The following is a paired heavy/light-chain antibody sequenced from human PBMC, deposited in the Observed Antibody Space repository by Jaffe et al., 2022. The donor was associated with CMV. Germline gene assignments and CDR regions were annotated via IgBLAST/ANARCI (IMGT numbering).Heavy chain of an antibody. CDR3: ARYKWHSGGFDP. V-gene: IGHV4-59*01. Sequence: QVQLQESGPGLVKPSETLSLTCTVSGGSISGYYWSWIRQPPGKGLEWIGDIYDSGYSKYNPSLKSRVTMSVDTSRSQFSLKMTSVTAADTAVYYCARYKWHSGGFDPWGQGTLVTVSA. CDR2: IYDSGYS. CDR1: GGSISGYY. J-gene: IGHJ5*02. D-gene: IGHD1-20*01.
Light chain of an antibody. J-gene: IGKJ2*01. Sequence: DIQMTQSPSSLSASVGDRVTITCQASQDIRNYLSWYQHKPGKAPKLLIHDASILEVGVPSRFSGSGSGTDFTFTISALQPEDIATYYCQQYTDLHTFGQGTKLEIK. CDR3: QQYTDLHT. V-gene: IGKV1-33*01. CDR1: QDIRNY. CDR2: DAS.